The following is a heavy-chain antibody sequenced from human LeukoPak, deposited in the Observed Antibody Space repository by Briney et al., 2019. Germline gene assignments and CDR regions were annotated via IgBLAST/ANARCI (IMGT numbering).Heavy chain of an antibody. CDR3: ACRDLTSTWSYP. J-gene: IGHJ5*02. Sequence: GESLKISCKGIGYPFTSNWIGWVRQMPGKGIEWMGVIYPGDSRIRYNPSFQGQVTISVDKSISTAYLQWVSLKASDTAMYYCACRDLTSTWSYPWGQGTLVTVSS. D-gene: IGHD2-2*01. CDR1: GYPFTSNW. V-gene: IGHV5-51*01. CDR2: IYPGDSRI.